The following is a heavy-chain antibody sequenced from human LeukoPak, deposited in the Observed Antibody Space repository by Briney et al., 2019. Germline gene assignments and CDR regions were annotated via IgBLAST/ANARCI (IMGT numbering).Heavy chain of an antibody. Sequence: GGSLRLSCAASGFTFSSYWMSWVRLAPGKGLERVANIKGDGSEKWYADSVKGRFTISRDNAQNSVHLQMNSLRAEDTAVYHCARDEYRSRWLHPWGQGTLVTVTS. CDR2: IKGDGSEK. D-gene: IGHD5-24*01. V-gene: IGHV3-7*01. CDR1: GFTFSSYW. J-gene: IGHJ5*02. CDR3: ARDEYRSRWLHP.